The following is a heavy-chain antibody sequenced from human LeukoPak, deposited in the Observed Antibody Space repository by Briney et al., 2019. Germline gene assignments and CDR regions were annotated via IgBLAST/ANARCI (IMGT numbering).Heavy chain of an antibody. Sequence: GGSLRLSCAASGFTFSSYWMSWVRLAPGKGLERVANIKGDGSEKWYADSVKGRFTISRDNAQNSVHLQMNSLRAEDTAVYHCARDEYRSRWLHPWGQGTLVTVTS. CDR2: IKGDGSEK. D-gene: IGHD5-24*01. V-gene: IGHV3-7*01. CDR1: GFTFSSYW. J-gene: IGHJ5*02. CDR3: ARDEYRSRWLHP.